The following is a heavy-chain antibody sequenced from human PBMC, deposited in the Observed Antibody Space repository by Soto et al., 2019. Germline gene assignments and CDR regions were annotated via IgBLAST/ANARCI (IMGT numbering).Heavy chain of an antibody. CDR2: ISYDGNVA. CDR3: AKEGPITNWYFDY. CDR1: GFTFSSYG. J-gene: IGHJ4*02. Sequence: QVQLVESGGGVVQPGRSLRLSCAASGFTFSSYGMHWVRQAPGKGLEWVTVISYDGNVAYYADSVKGRFTISRDNSKNTLYLQMNSLRTEDTAMYYCAKEGPITNWYFDYWGQGTRVTVSS. D-gene: IGHD1-1*01. V-gene: IGHV3-30*18.